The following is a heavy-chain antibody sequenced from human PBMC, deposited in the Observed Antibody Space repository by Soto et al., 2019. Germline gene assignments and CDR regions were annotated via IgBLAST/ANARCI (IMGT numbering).Heavy chain of an antibody. CDR3: AKGSDRGIAAAGDFEH. V-gene: IGHV3-23*01. Sequence: EVQLLESGGGLVQPGGSLRLSCAASGFTFSTYAMSWVRQAPGKGLEWVSTISSSGGRTYYADSVKGRFTISRDNSKNTLYLQMNSLRAEDRAVYNCAKGSDRGIAAAGDFEHWGQGTLVTVSS. CDR1: GFTFSTYA. CDR2: ISSSGGRT. J-gene: IGHJ4*02. D-gene: IGHD6-13*01.